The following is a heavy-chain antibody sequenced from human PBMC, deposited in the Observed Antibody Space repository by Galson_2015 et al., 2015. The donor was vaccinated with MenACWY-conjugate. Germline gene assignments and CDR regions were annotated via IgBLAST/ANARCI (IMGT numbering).Heavy chain of an antibody. V-gene: IGHV3-74*03. CDR1: GFAFRDFC. CDR2: ICAGGISI. CDR3: VRGSSGWRGMDI. J-gene: IGHJ6*02. D-gene: IGHD6-19*01. Sequence: SLRLSCAASGFAFRDFCMHWVRQAPGKGLECVPRICAGGISIMYGDSVRGRFTISRDDAENTLYLQMDSLRADDTAVYFCVRGSSGWRGMDIWGQGTTVTVSS.